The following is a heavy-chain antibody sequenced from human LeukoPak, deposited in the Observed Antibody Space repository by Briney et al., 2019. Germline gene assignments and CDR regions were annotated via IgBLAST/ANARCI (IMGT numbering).Heavy chain of an antibody. CDR3: ARGGMTRDAFDI. CDR2: ISSSSTI. Sequence: GGSLRLSCAASGFTFSSYSMNWVRQAPGKGLEWVSYISSSSTIYYADSVKGRFTISRDNAKNSLYLQMNSLRAEDTAVYYCARGGMTRDAFDIWGQGTMVTVSS. V-gene: IGHV3-48*01. D-gene: IGHD2-21*02. CDR1: GFTFSSYS. J-gene: IGHJ3*02.